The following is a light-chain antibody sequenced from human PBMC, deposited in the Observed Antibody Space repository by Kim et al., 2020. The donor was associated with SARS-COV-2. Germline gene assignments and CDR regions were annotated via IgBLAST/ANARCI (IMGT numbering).Light chain of an antibody. V-gene: IGKV3-15*01. CDR2: GAS. CDR3: QQFNNWPLYS. CDR1: QSVNSN. Sequence: VAPGERATLSCRASQSVNSNLAWYQQKPGQAPRLLIYGASTRASGGPARFSGSGSGTEFTLTISSLQSEDFAVYYCQQFNNWPLYSFGQGTKLEIK. J-gene: IGKJ2*03.